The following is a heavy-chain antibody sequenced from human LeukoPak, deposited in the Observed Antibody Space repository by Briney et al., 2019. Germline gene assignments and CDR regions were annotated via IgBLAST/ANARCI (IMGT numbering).Heavy chain of an antibody. J-gene: IGHJ6*03. CDR3: AREGSSSSWYYYYYMDV. CDR1: GFTFSSYG. CDR2: ISGSGGST. Sequence: GGSLRLSCAASGFTFSSYGMSWVRQAPGKGLEWVSAISGSGGSTYYADSVKGRFTISRDNAKNTLYLQMNSLRAEDTAVYYCAREGSSSSWYYYYYMDVWGKGTTVTISS. V-gene: IGHV3-23*01. D-gene: IGHD6-13*01.